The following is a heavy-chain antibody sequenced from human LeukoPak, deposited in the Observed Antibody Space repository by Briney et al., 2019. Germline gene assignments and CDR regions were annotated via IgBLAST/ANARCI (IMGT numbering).Heavy chain of an antibody. J-gene: IGHJ4*02. CDR3: ARLRDTVTSASDY. D-gene: IGHD5-18*01. CDR2: ISSSGGYI. Sequence: GGSLRLSCAASGFSIKSYSMTWVRQAPGKGLEWVATISSSGGYIYYADSVKGRFTISRDTVQNSLFLQLNSLRVEDTAVYNCARLRDTVTSASDYWGRGALVTVSS. CDR1: GFSIKSYS. V-gene: IGHV3-21*01.